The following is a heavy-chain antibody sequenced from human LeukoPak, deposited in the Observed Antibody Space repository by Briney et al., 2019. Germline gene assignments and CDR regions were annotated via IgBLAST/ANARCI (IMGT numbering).Heavy chain of an antibody. CDR3: ARARELDY. J-gene: IGHJ4*02. CDR2: ISYDGSNK. V-gene: IGHV3-30*04. Sequence: GGSLRLSCAASGFTFSSYAMHWVRQAPGKGLEWVAVISYDGSNKYYADSVKGRFTISRDNSKNTLYPQMNSLRAEDTAVYYCARARELDYWGQGTLVTVSS. CDR1: GFTFSSYA.